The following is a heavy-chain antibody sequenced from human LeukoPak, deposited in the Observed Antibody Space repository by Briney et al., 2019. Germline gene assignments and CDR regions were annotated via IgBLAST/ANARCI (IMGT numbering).Heavy chain of an antibody. Sequence: PGRSLRLSCAASGFTLSTYAMHWVRQAPGKGLEWVAVIPYDGTNKYYADSVKGRFTISKDNSKNTLSLQMNSLRAEDTAVYFCAKFRGPTVTSWGDFDYWGQGTLVTVSS. D-gene: IGHD4-17*01. CDR2: IPYDGTNK. CDR1: GFTLSTYA. V-gene: IGHV3-30*18. CDR3: AKFRGPTVTSWGDFDY. J-gene: IGHJ4*02.